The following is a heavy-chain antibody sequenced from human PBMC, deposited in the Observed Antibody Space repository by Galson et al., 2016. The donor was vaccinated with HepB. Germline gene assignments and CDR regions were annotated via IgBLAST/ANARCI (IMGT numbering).Heavy chain of an antibody. J-gene: IGHJ4*02. D-gene: IGHD3-9*01. V-gene: IGHV3-33*01. CDR3: ARDHYDIWTGYFVDY. CDR1: GFTFRSYG. CDR2: IWSNGRKK. Sequence: SLRLSCAASGFTFRSYGMHWVRQAPGKGLEWVAVIWSNGRKKFYGESVEGRFNISRDDSKDTVYLDMTSLKVEDTALYYCARDHYDIWTGYFVDYRGQGTVVTVSS.